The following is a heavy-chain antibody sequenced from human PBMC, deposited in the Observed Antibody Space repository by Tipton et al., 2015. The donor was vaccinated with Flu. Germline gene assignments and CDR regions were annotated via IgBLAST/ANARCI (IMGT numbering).Heavy chain of an antibody. CDR1: GFTFSDYY. J-gene: IGHJ4*02. D-gene: IGHD1-26*01. CDR2: ISSSGSTI. CDR3: ASRAGTLSNFDY. V-gene: IGHV3-11*01. Sequence: GSLRLSCAASGFTFSDYYMSWIRQAPGKGLEWVSYISSSGSTIYYADSVKGRFTISRDNAKNSLYLQMNSPRAEDTAVYYCASRAGTLSNFDYWGQGTLVTVSS.